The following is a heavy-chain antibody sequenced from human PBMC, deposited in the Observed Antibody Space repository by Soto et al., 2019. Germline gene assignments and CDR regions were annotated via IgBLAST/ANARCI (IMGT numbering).Heavy chain of an antibody. D-gene: IGHD2-21*02. J-gene: IGHJ6*02. Sequence: GGSLRLSCAASGFTFSSYAMHWVRQAPGKGLEWVAVISYDGSNKYYADFVKGRFTISRDNSKNTLYLQMNSLRTEDTAVYYCAREALVVVTVQYYYYYGMDVWGQGTTVTVSS. CDR1: GFTFSSYA. V-gene: IGHV3-30-3*01. CDR3: AREALVVVTVQYYYYYGMDV. CDR2: ISYDGSNK.